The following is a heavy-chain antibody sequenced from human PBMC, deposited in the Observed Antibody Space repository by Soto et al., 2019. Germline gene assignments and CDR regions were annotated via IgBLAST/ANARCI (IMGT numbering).Heavy chain of an antibody. J-gene: IGHJ4*02. V-gene: IGHV1-69*01. D-gene: IGHD2-15*01. Sequence: QVQLVQSGPEVKKPGSSVKVSCKASGGTFSSSAISWVRQAPVQGLERMGGIIPIFGTANYAQKFQGRVTITAHESTSTAYMELSSLRSEDTAVYYCARYPCSGGSCYYDYWGQGTLVTVSS. CDR3: ARYPCSGGSCYYDY. CDR1: GGTFSSSA. CDR2: IIPIFGTA.